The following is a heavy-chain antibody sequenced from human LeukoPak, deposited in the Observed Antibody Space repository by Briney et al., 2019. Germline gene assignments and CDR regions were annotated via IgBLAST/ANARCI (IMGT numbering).Heavy chain of an antibody. J-gene: IGHJ4*02. CDR1: GFTFDDYG. CDR2: INWNGGST. CDR3: ARDPRPYCSSTSCADFDY. Sequence: GSLRLSCAASGFTFDDYGMSWVRQAPGKGLEWVSGINWNGGSTGYADSVKGRFTISRDNAKNSLYLQMNSLRAEDTALYYCARDPRPYCSSTSCADFDYWGQGTLVTVSS. V-gene: IGHV3-20*04. D-gene: IGHD2-2*01.